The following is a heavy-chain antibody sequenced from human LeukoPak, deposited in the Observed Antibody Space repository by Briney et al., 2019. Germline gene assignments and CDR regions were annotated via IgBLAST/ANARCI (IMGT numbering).Heavy chain of an antibody. CDR1: GGSISSYY. D-gene: IGHD3-10*01. Sequence: PSETLSLTCTVSGGSISSYYWSWIRQPPGKGLEWIGYIYYSGSTNYNPSLKSRVTISVDTSKNQFSLKLSSVTAADTAVYYCARGPRGGAYYYQCRAFDIWGQGTMVTVSS. J-gene: IGHJ3*02. V-gene: IGHV4-59*12. CDR3: ARGPRGGAYYYQCRAFDI. CDR2: IYYSGST.